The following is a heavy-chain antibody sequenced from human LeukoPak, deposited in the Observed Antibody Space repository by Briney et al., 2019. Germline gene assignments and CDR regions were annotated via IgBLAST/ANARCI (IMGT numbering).Heavy chain of an antibody. D-gene: IGHD1-26*01. CDR3: ARLCGNYCNWFDP. CDR1: GYSFTTYW. Sequence: GESLKISCKGSGYSFTTYWIGWVRQMPGKGLECLGVIYPGDSDTRYSPSFQGQVTISADKSISTAYLQWSSLKASDTAMYYCARLCGNYCNWFDPWGQGTLVTVSS. J-gene: IGHJ5*02. CDR2: IYPGDSDT. V-gene: IGHV5-51*01.